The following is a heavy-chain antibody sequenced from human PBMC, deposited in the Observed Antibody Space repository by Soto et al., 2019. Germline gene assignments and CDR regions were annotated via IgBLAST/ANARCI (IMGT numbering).Heavy chain of an antibody. V-gene: IGHV3-66*01. CDR3: ATGRWYFDY. Sequence: EVQLAESGGGLVQPGGSLRLSCAASGFIVSSNYMSWVRQAPGKGLEWVSIIYSGGGTYIADSVRGRFTISRDNSKNTLYLQLNSLRAEDTAVYFCATGRWYFDYWGQGTLVTVSS. CDR1: GFIVSSNY. J-gene: IGHJ4*02. CDR2: IYSGGGT.